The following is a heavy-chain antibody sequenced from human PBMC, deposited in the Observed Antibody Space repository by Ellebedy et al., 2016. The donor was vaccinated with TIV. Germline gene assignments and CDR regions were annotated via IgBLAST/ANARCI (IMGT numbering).Heavy chain of an antibody. J-gene: IGHJ4*02. CDR1: GGSFSRYY. Sequence: MPGGSLRLSCAVYGGSFSRYYWSWIRQPPGKGLEWIGEINHSGSTNYNPSLKSRVTISLDTSKNQFSLRLSSVTAADTAVYYCARDGAGRWDYWGPGTLVTVSS. V-gene: IGHV4-34*01. D-gene: IGHD4-23*01. CDR3: ARDGAGRWDY. CDR2: INHSGST.